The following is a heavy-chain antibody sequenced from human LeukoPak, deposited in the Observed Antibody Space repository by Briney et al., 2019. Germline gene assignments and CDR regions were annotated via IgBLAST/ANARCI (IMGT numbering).Heavy chain of an antibody. CDR1: GFXFSSYG. Sequence: GGSLRLSCAASGFXFSSYGMHWVRQAQGKGLEWVALIWYDGSNENYADSVKGRFTISRDNSKNTLYLHMNSLRGEDTAVYYCARGGLTVAEATTSWFLDYWGQGTLVTVSS. J-gene: IGHJ4*02. CDR2: IWYDGSNE. D-gene: IGHD1-26*01. V-gene: IGHV3-33*01. CDR3: ARGGLTVAEATTSWFLDY.